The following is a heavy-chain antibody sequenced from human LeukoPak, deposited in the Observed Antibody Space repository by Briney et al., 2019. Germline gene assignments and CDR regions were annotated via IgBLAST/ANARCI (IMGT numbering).Heavy chain of an antibody. CDR1: GYTFTNYG. CDR2: ISAYNGNT. CDR3: ARTYCSSTSCYVILGGWLEN. Sequence: ASVKVTCKSSGYTFTNYGISRVRQAPGQGLECMGWISAYNGNTNYAQKLQGRVTMTTDTSTSTAYMELRSLRSDDTAVYYCARTYCSSTSCYVILGGWLENWGQGTLVTVSS. D-gene: IGHD2-2*01. V-gene: IGHV1-18*01. J-gene: IGHJ4*02.